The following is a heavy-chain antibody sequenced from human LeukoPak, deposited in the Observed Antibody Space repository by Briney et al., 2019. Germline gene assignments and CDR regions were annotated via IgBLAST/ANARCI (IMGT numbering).Heavy chain of an antibody. CDR3: ARQTKGGCDILTGYYYYYYMDV. Sequence: SVKVSCKASGGTFSSYAISWVRQAPGQGLEWMGGIIPIFGTANYAQKFQGRVTITTDESTSTAYMELSSLRSEDTAVYYCARQTKGGCDILTGYYYYYYMDVWGKGTTVTVSS. V-gene: IGHV1-69*05. D-gene: IGHD3-9*01. CDR1: GGTFSSYA. J-gene: IGHJ6*03. CDR2: IIPIFGTA.